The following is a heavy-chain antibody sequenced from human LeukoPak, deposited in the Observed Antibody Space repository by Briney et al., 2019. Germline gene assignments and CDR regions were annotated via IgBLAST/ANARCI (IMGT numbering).Heavy chain of an antibody. CDR2: IFTSGST. D-gene: IGHD1-1*01. Sequence: SETLSLTCTVSGGSIYSYYWSWIRQPAGKGLEWIGRIFTSGSTNYNPSLKSRVTMSVDTSKNQFALKLTSVTAADTAVYYCAKVQRPLDGADYWGQGTLVTVSS. V-gene: IGHV4-4*07. J-gene: IGHJ4*02. CDR1: GGSIYSYY. CDR3: AKVQRPLDGADY.